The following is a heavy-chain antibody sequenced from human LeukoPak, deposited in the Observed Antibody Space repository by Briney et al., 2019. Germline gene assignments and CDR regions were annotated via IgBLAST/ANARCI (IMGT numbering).Heavy chain of an antibody. J-gene: IGHJ4*02. CDR2: ISSSSYI. CDR1: GFTFSSYS. D-gene: IGHD3-22*01. Sequence: PGGSLRLSCAASGFTFSSYSMNWVRQAPGKGLEWVSSISSSSYIYYADSVKGRFTISGDNAKNSLYLQMNSLRAEDTAVYYCARGLGYYDSSCYPLWGQGTGVTVSS. CDR3: ARGLGYYDSSCYPL. V-gene: IGHV3-21*01.